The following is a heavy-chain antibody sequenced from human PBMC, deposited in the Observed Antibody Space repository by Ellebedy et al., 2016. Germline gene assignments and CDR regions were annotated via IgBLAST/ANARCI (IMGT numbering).Heavy chain of an antibody. J-gene: IGHJ3*02. CDR1: GGSISSSSHY. V-gene: IGHV4-39*07. CDR2: IYHSGST. D-gene: IGHD6-13*01. Sequence: SETLSLTCSVSGGSISSSSHYWGWIRQPPGKGLEWIGSIYHSGSTNYNPSLKSRVTISVDTSKNQFSLKLSSVTAADTAVYYCARRSVRYSSSGGDAFDIWGQGTMVTVSS. CDR3: ARRSVRYSSSGGDAFDI.